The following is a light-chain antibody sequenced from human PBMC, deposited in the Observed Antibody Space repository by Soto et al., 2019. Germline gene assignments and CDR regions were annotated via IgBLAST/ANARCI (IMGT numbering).Light chain of an antibody. Sequence: EIVLTQPPGTLSLSPGERATLSCRASQNVANNYLAWFRQKPGQTPRLLIYGASSRAAGIPDRFSGSGSGTDFTLTISRLEPGDFAVFYCQQYGSSPWTVGQG. V-gene: IGKV3-20*01. CDR2: GAS. CDR3: QQYGSSPWT. J-gene: IGKJ1*01. CDR1: QNVANNY.